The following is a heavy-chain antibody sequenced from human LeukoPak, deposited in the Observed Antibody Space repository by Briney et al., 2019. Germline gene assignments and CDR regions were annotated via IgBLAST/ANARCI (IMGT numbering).Heavy chain of an antibody. D-gene: IGHD5-12*01. V-gene: IGHV1-3*01. Sequence: ASVKVSCKASGYTFTGYYMHWVRQATGQRLEWMGWINAGNGNTRYSQKFQGRVTITRDTSASTAYMELSSLRSEDTAVYYCARDEGGGYDCWGQGTLVTVSS. CDR3: ARDEGGGYDC. CDR2: INAGNGNT. CDR1: GYTFTGYY. J-gene: IGHJ4*02.